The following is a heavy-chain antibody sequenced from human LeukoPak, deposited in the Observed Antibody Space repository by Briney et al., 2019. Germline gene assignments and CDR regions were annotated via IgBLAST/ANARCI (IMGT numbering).Heavy chain of an antibody. CDR3: AKEVFSGYYDSSGYLGYYYMDV. Sequence: GGSLRLSCAASGFTFSSYWMSWVRQAPGKGLEWVANIKQDGSEKYYADSVKGRFTISRDNSKNTLYLQMNSLRAEDTAVYYCAKEVFSGYYDSSGYLGYYYMDVWGKGTTVTISS. V-gene: IGHV3-7*01. CDR1: GFTFSSYW. D-gene: IGHD3-22*01. J-gene: IGHJ6*03. CDR2: IKQDGSEK.